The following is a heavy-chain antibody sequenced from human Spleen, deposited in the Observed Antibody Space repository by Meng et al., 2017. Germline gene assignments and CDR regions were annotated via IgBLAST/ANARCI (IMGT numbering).Heavy chain of an antibody. CDR1: GFTVTSNE. CDR2: INVDGRTT. D-gene: IGHD4-23*01. J-gene: IGHJ4*02. V-gene: IGHV3-74*01. CDR3: TRDFGGNSDY. Sequence: GESLKISCAASGFTVTSNEMSWVRQAPGKGLIWVSRINVDGRTTNYADSVRGRFTISRDSTKNTLYLQMNRLRVEDTAVYYCTRDFGGNSDYWGQGTLVTVSS.